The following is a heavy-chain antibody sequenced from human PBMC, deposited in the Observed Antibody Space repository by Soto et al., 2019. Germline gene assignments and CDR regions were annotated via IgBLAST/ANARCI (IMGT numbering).Heavy chain of an antibody. CDR1: GYTFSGYS. D-gene: IGHD2-21*01. CDR2: ISGYNGNT. J-gene: IGHJ6*02. Sequence: GASVKVSCKASGYTFSGYSITWVRQAPGQGLEWMGRISGYNGNTNYARTLRGRLTLTTGTSTSTAYMELRSLTSDDTAVYYCARDVFCGGAPACPDMDVWGQGTTVTV. CDR3: ARDVFCGGAPACPDMDV. V-gene: IGHV1-18*04.